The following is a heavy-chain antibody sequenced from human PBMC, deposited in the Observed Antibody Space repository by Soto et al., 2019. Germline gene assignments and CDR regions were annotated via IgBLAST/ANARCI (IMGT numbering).Heavy chain of an antibody. CDR2: VSGGSGTT. D-gene: IGHD4-17*01. Sequence: EVQLLESGGGLVQPGGSLRLSCAVSGFSFSTYGVTWVRQAPGKWLEWVSGVSGGSGTTHYADSMKGRFTITVDTSKNTVYLQMYSLRFEDRDVYYRAKWNGYGDHWGQCTLAPASS. CDR3: AKWNGYGDH. J-gene: IGHJ1*01. V-gene: IGHV3-23*01. CDR1: GFSFSTYG.